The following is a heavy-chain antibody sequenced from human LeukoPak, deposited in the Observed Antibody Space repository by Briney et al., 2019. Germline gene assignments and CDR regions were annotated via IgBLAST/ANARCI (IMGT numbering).Heavy chain of an antibody. D-gene: IGHD2-2*02. J-gene: IGHJ6*02. CDR1: GGSLNSNSYY. Sequence: TSETLSLTCTVSGGSLNSNSYYWGWIRQPPGKGLEWIGSINYSGNTYYSPSLKSRVTISVDTSKNQFSLKLSSVTAADTAVYYCARGSPKLEVVPAAIRRSYYYYYGMDVWGQGTTVTVSS. CDR2: INYSGNT. V-gene: IGHV4-39*07. CDR3: ARGSPKLEVVPAAIRRSYYYYYGMDV.